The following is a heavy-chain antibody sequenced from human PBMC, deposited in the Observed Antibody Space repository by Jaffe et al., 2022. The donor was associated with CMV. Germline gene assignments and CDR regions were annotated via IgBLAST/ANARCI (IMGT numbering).Heavy chain of an antibody. CDR3: AKYRGYSGSGDWFDP. V-gene: IGHV3-23*01. J-gene: IGHJ5*02. D-gene: IGHD5-12*01. CDR2: IGGSGATP. CDR1: GFTFSSYS. Sequence: EVQLLESGGGLVQPGGSLRLSCAASGFTFSSYSMTWVRQAPGKGLEWVSAIGGSGATPYYADSVKGRFTSSRDNSKNTLYLQMNSLRAEDTAVYYCAKYRGYSGSGDWFDPWGQGTLVTVSS.